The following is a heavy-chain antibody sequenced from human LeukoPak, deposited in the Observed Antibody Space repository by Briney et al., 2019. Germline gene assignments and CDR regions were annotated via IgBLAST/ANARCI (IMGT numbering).Heavy chain of an antibody. CDR3: ASHYYGSGSYYSSDY. CDR2: INPSGGST. Sequence: GASVKVSCKASGYTFTSYYMHWVRQAPGQGLEWMGIINPSGGSTNYAQKFQGRVTITADESTSTAYMELSSLRSEDTAVYYCASHYYGSGSYYSSDYWGQGTLVTVSS. V-gene: IGHV1-46*01. J-gene: IGHJ4*02. CDR1: GYTFTSYY. D-gene: IGHD3-10*01.